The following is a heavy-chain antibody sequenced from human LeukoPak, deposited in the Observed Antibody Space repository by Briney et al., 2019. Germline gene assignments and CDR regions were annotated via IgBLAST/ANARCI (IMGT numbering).Heavy chain of an antibody. CDR3: ARFTDQDAFDI. CDR2: IYYSGST. J-gene: IGHJ3*02. Sequence: SETLSLTCTVSGGSISSYYWSWIRQPPGKGLEWVGDIYYSGSTNYNPSLKSRVTISVDTSKNQFSLTLSSVAAADTAVYYCARFTDQDAFDIWGQGTMVTVSS. V-gene: IGHV4-59*01. CDR1: GGSISSYY.